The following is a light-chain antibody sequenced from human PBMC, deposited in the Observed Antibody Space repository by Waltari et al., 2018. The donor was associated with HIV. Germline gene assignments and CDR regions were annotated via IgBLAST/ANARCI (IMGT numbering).Light chain of an antibody. CDR2: DAS. V-gene: IGKV3-11*01. Sequence: EIVLTQSPATLSLSPGERATLSCRASQSVSSYFAWYQQKAGQAPRLLIYDASNRATGIPARFSGSGSGTDFTLTISRLEPEDFAVYYCQQRSNGAVTFGGGTKVEIK. CDR1: QSVSSY. CDR3: QQRSNGAVT. J-gene: IGKJ4*01.